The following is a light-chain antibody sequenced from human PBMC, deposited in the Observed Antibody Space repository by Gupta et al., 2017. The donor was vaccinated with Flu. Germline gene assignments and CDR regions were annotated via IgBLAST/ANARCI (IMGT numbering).Light chain of an antibody. CDR2: SRN. V-gene: IGLV1-44*01. J-gene: IGLJ3*02. Sequence: QSVLTQPPSASGPPGQRVTISCSGSTSDIGSNTVNWYKQSPGTAPKLLIDSRNQRPLGVPDRFSGSKSGTSASLAISGLQAEDEADYYCAAWHDSRNGWVFGGGTKLTVL. CDR1: TSDIGSNT. CDR3: AAWHDSRNGWV.